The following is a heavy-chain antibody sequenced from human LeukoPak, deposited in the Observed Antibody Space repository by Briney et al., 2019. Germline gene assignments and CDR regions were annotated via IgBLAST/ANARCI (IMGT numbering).Heavy chain of an antibody. V-gene: IGHV3-30-3*01. CDR2: ISDDGSTK. Sequence: GGSLRLSCAASGFTFSSYSMHWVRQAPGKGLDYVAVISDDGSTKYYADSVKGRFTISRDNSKNTLYLQMNSLRGEDTAVYYCARGQGTTDFEYWGQGTLVTVSS. CDR3: ARGQGTTDFEY. J-gene: IGHJ4*02. CDR1: GFTFSSYS. D-gene: IGHD1-7*01.